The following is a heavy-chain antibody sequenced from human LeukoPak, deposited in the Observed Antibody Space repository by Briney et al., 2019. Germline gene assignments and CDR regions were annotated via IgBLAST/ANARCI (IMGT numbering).Heavy chain of an antibody. V-gene: IGHV3-23*01. Sequence: GGSLRLSCAASGFTFSSYAMSWVRQAPGKGLEWVSAVSGSGGSTYYADSVKGRFTISRDNSKNTLYLQMNSLRAEDTAVYYCAKTRPPPRGIQSGSYRGTYFDYWGQGTLVTVSS. CDR2: VSGSGGST. J-gene: IGHJ4*02. CDR1: GFTFSSYA. CDR3: AKTRPPPRGIQSGSYRGTYFDY. D-gene: IGHD1-26*01.